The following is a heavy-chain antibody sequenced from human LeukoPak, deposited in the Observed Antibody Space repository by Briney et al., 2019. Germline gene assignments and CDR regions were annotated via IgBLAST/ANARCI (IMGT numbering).Heavy chain of an antibody. Sequence: SVKVSCKASGGTFSSYAISWVRQAPGQGLEWMGRIIPILGIANYAQKFQGRVTITADKSTSTAYMELSSLRSEDTAVYYCARVAAIPRNWFDPWGQGTLVTVSS. D-gene: IGHD2-2*02. J-gene: IGHJ5*02. V-gene: IGHV1-69*04. CDR2: IIPILGIA. CDR1: GGTFSSYA. CDR3: ARVAAIPRNWFDP.